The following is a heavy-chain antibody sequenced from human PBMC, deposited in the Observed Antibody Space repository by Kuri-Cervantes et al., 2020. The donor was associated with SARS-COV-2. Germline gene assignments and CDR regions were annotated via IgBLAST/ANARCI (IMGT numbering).Heavy chain of an antibody. CDR3: VKDFWSGYPTYYFDY. D-gene: IGHD3-3*01. Sequence: GESLKISCTAAVFTLSSFAMHWVRQAPGKGLEWVAVISDDGSNKFYSDSVRGRFTISRDNSKNTLYLQMDGLRVEDTAVYYCVKDFWSGYPTYYFDYWGQGTQVTVSS. J-gene: IGHJ4*02. V-gene: IGHV3-30*18. CDR1: VFTLSSFA. CDR2: ISDDGSNK.